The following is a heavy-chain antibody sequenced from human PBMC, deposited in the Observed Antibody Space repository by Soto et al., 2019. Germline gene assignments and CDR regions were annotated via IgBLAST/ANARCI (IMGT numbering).Heavy chain of an antibody. D-gene: IGHD1-1*01. CDR1: GYTFSDYY. V-gene: IGHV1-2*02. Sequence: QLQLVQSGAEERKTGASVKVSCKASGYTFSDYYIHWVRQAPGQGLECMGWINPNSGGTKYAPKFQGGVTMTRDTSITTAYMELRRLRSGDTAVYYCAREPATAKPEGVDFWGQGTLVTVSS. CDR3: AREPATAKPEGVDF. J-gene: IGHJ4*02. CDR2: INPNSGGT.